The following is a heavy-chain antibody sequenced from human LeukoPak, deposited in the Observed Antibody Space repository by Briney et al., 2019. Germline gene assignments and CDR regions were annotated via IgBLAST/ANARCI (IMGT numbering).Heavy chain of an antibody. D-gene: IGHD3-3*01. CDR1: GFTFSSYA. Sequence: GRPLRPSCAALGFTFSSYAMSGCRQAPGKGLDGFSPISGSGGSTYYADSVKGRFTISRDNSKNTLYLQMNSLSAEDTAVYYCAKDERSITIFGVVISDAFDIWGQGKMVTVSS. V-gene: IGHV3-23*01. CDR2: ISGSGGST. J-gene: IGHJ3*02. CDR3: AKDERSITIFGVVISDAFDI.